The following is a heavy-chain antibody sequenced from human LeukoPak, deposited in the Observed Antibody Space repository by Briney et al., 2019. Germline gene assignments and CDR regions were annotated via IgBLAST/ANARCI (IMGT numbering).Heavy chain of an antibody. J-gene: IGHJ4*02. CDR1: GGSFSGYY. CDR2: INHSGST. D-gene: IGHD3-22*01. Sequence: SETLSLTCAVYGGSFSGYYWSWIRQPPGKGLEWIGEINHSGSTNYNPSLKSRVTISVDTSKNQFSLKLSSVTAADTAVYYCARDMSPYYYDSSGDYWGQGTLVTVSS. CDR3: ARDMSPYYYDSSGDY. V-gene: IGHV4-34*01.